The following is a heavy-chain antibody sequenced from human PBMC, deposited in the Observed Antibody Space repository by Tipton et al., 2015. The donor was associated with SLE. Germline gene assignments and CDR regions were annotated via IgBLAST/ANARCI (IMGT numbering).Heavy chain of an antibody. CDR3: ATSLLVVLDGMDV. J-gene: IGHJ6*02. V-gene: IGHV3-30*04. CDR1: GFTFSSYA. CDR2: ISYDGSNK. Sequence: SLRLSCAASGFTFSSYAMHWVRQAPGKGLEWVAVISYDGSNKYYADSVKGRFTISRDNSKNTLYLQMNSLRAEDTAVHYCATSLLVVLDGMDVWGQGTTVTVSS. D-gene: IGHD2-8*02.